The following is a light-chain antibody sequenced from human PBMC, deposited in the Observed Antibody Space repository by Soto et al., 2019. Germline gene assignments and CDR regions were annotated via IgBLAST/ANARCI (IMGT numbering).Light chain of an antibody. V-gene: IGLV2-11*01. CDR1: SNEVGGYNY. Sequence: QSSLTQPPSVSRAPGQSVPISFTGNSNEVGGYNYVSWYQQHPGKAPKLMIYDVSKRPSGVPDRFSGSKSGNTASLTISGLQAEDEADYYCCSYAGSYTPLYVFGTGTKVTVL. J-gene: IGLJ1*01. CDR3: CSYAGSYTPLYV. CDR2: DVS.